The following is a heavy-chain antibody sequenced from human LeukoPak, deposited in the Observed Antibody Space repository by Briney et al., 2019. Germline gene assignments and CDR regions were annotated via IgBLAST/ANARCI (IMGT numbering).Heavy chain of an antibody. Sequence: GGSLRLSCAASGFTFSSYAMSWVRQAPGKGLEWVSAISGSGGSTYYADSVKGRFTISRDNSKNTLYLQMNSLRAEDTAVYYCAKDDAAAGALYYYYYGMDVWAQGTTVTVSS. D-gene: IGHD6-13*01. J-gene: IGHJ6*02. CDR2: ISGSGGST. CDR3: AKDDAAAGALYYYYYGMDV. CDR1: GFTFSSYA. V-gene: IGHV3-23*01.